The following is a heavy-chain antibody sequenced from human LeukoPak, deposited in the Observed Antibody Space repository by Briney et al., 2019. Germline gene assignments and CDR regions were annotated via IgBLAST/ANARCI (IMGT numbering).Heavy chain of an antibody. V-gene: IGHV3-74*01. CDR3: ARGGLYSSGAFDI. CDR2: INSDGSST. D-gene: IGHD6-19*01. Sequence: GGSLRLSCAASGLTFSNYWMHWVRQAPGKGLVWVSRINSDGSSTSYADSVKGRFTISRDNAKNTVYLQMNSLRAEDTAVFYCARGGLYSSGAFDIWGQGTMVTVSS. J-gene: IGHJ3*02. CDR1: GLTFSNYW.